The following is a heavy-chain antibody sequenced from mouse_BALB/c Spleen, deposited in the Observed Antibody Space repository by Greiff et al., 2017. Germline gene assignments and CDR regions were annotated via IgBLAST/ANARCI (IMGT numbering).Heavy chain of an antibody. J-gene: IGHJ1*01. CDR2: IWGDGST. CDR1: GFSLTGYG. D-gene: IGHD2-1*01. Sequence: VNVVESGPGLVAPSQSLSITCTVSGFSLTGYGVNWVRQPPGKGLEWLGMIWGDGSTDYNSALKSRLSISKDNSKSQVFLKMNSLQTDDTARYYCARETYGNYWYFDVWGAGTTVTVSS. CDR3: ARETYGNYWYFDV. V-gene: IGHV2-6-7*01.